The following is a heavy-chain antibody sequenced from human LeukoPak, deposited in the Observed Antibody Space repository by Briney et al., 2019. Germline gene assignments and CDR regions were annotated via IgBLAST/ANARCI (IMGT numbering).Heavy chain of an antibody. CDR2: IYYSGST. Sequence: TTETLSLTCTVSGGSMSSYYWSWIRQHPGKGLEWIGYIYYSGSTNYNPSLKSRVTISVDTSKNQFSLKLSSVTAVDTAVYYCARGGYSYGYRGNCYYYYGMDVWGQGTTVTVSS. CDR1: GGSMSSYY. D-gene: IGHD5-18*01. CDR3: ARGGYSYGYRGNCYYYYGMDV. V-gene: IGHV4-59*01. J-gene: IGHJ6*02.